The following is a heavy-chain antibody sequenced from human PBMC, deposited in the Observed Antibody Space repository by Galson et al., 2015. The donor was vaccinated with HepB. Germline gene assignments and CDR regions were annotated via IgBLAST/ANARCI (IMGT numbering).Heavy chain of an antibody. CDR2: ISSSSSTI. J-gene: IGHJ4*02. CDR3: ARDDCSGSSCYSGPSYFDY. V-gene: IGHV3-48*02. CDR1: GFTFSSYS. D-gene: IGHD2-15*01. Sequence: SLRLSCAASGFTFSSYSMNWVRQAPGKGLEGVSYISSSSSTIYSADSVKGRFTISRDNAKNSLYLQMNSLRDEDTAVYYCARDDCSGSSCYSGPSYFDYWGQGTLVTVSS.